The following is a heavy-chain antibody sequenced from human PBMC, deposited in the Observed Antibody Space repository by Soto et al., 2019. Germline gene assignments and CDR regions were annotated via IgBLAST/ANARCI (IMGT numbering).Heavy chain of an antibody. J-gene: IGHJ6*02. Sequence: EVQLVESGGGLIQPGGSLRLSCAVSGFTVSNNYMSWVRQAPGKGLEGVSVIYSGGYTAYGDSVKGRFTISRDNLKNTLYLQMNSLTAEDTAVYYCARPLVAPAAGPYYYGMDVWGQGTTVTVSS. CDR3: ARPLVAPAAGPYYYGMDV. V-gene: IGHV3-53*01. CDR2: IYSGGYT. CDR1: GFTVSNNY. D-gene: IGHD6-25*01.